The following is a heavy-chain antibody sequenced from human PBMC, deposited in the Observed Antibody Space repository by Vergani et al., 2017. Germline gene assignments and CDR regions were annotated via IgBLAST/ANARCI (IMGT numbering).Heavy chain of an antibody. CDR3: ARDFAPTADTGSDF. D-gene: IGHD7-27*01. CDR1: GFTFSTYS. J-gene: IGHJ4*02. CDR2: ISTSSSTI. Sequence: EVRLVESGGGLVQPGGSLRLSCAASGFTFSTYSLNWVRQAPGKGLDWVSYISTSSSTIYYADSVKGRFTISRDKAKNSLFLQMNSLRAEDTAVYYCARDFAPTADTGSDFWGQGTLVTVSS. V-gene: IGHV3-48*01.